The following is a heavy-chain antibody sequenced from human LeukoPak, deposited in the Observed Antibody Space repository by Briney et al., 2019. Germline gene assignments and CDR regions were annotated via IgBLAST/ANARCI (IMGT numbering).Heavy chain of an antibody. V-gene: IGHV3-74*01. Sequence: GGSLRLSCGASGFTFSYHWMHWVRQVPGKGLVWVSRIDGGGSSTSYADSVKGRFSISRDNAKSTLYLQMSSLRAEDTAIYYCARGPGSSGGAYVGDYWGPGTLVTVSS. D-gene: IGHD3-22*01. J-gene: IGHJ4*01. CDR2: IDGGGSST. CDR1: GFTFSYHW. CDR3: ARGPGSSGGAYVGDY.